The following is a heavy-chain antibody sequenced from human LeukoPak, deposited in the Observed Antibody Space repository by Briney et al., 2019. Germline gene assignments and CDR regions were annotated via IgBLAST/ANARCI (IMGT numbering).Heavy chain of an antibody. Sequence: ASVKVSCKASGGTFSSYAISWVRQAPGQGLEWMGGIIPIFGTANYAQKFQGRVTITADESTSTAYMELSSLRSEDTAVYYCARAGRPLELPSAAFDIWGQGTMVTVSS. V-gene: IGHV1-69*13. CDR2: IIPIFGTA. J-gene: IGHJ3*02. CDR1: GGTFSSYA. D-gene: IGHD1-7*01. CDR3: ARAGRPLELPSAAFDI.